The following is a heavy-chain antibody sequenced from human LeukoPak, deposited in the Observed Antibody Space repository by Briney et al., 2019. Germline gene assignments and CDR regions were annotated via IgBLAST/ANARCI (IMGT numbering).Heavy chain of an antibody. CDR2: INPNSGGT. J-gene: IGHJ5*02. CDR1: GYTFTGHS. Sequence: GASVKVSCKASGYTFTGHSIHWVRQAPGQGLEWMGWINPNSGGTNYAQKFQGRVTMTRDTSISTAYMELSRLNFDDRAIYYCAREGSSGRSPRGWFDPWGQGTLVTVSS. D-gene: IGHD3-22*01. V-gene: IGHV1-2*02. CDR3: AREGSSGRSPRGWFDP.